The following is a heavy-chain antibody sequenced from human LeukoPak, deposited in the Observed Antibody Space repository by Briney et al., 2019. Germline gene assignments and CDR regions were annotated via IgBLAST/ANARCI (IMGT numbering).Heavy chain of an antibody. V-gene: IGHV3-30*18. J-gene: IGHJ3*02. CDR3: AKDKGIAVAGPGGAFDI. Sequence: GGSLRLSCAASGFTFSSYGMHWVRQALGKGLEWVAVISYDGSNKYYADSVKGRFTISRGNSKNTLYLQMNSLGAEDTAVYYCAKDKGIAVAGPGGAFDIWGQGTMVTVSS. D-gene: IGHD6-19*01. CDR2: ISYDGSNK. CDR1: GFTFSSYG.